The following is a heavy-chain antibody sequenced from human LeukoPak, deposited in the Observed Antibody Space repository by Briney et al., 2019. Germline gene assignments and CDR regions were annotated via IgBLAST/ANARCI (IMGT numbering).Heavy chain of an antibody. D-gene: IGHD1-1*01. Sequence: PGGSLRLSCAASGFTSSSYMMNWVRQAPGEGLEWVSSINSGSTYTYYTESVKGRFTVSRDNAKNSLFLQMNSLRAEGTAIYYCARSLTTLTYEGYWGQGTLVTVSS. CDR2: INSGSTYT. V-gene: IGHV3-21*01. CDR3: ARSLTTLTYEGY. J-gene: IGHJ4*02. CDR1: GFTSSSYM.